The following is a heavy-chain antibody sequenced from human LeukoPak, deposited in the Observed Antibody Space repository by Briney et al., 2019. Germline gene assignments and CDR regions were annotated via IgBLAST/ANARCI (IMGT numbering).Heavy chain of an antibody. D-gene: IGHD3-10*01. J-gene: IGHJ4*02. Sequence: SETLSLTCTVSGGSISSYYWSWIRQPPGKGLEWIGYIYYSGSTNYNPSLKSRVTISVDTSKNQFSLKLSSVTAADTAVYYCAKMWVDVYGSGSCYNDWGQGTLVTVSS. CDR3: AKMWVDVYGSGSCYND. CDR2: IYYSGST. V-gene: IGHV4-59*01. CDR1: GGSISSYY.